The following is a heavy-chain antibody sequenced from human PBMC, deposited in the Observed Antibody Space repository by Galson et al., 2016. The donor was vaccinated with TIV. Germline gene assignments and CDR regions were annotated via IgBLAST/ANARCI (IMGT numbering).Heavy chain of an antibody. CDR3: ASVAWFPGLSLDK. D-gene: IGHD2/OR15-2a*01. J-gene: IGHJ1*01. CDR2: FDPEQHQK. V-gene: IGHV1-24*01. CDR1: GDSLSDLS. Sequence: SLKVSCKVSGDSLSDLSMHWVRQAPGKGLEWKAGFDPEQHQKIYAQRLAGRATLTDDTSTDTAFLALSSLSFEHTAVYYGASVAWFPGLSLDKWGQGTLVIVSS.